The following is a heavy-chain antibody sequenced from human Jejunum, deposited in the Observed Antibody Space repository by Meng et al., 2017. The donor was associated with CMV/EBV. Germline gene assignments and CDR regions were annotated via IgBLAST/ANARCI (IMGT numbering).Heavy chain of an antibody. D-gene: IGHD3-10*01. V-gene: IGHV4-39*07. CDR2: VYYTGSN. CDR1: GGSISNNRIY. CDR3: APYYSGSGTYPSDP. Sequence: GGSISNNRIYWPWLRQAPGKGLEWIGNVYYTGSNFYNPSLKSRVTISIDTSKNQFSLKLSSVNAADTAVYYCAPYYSGSGTYPSDPWGQGTLVTVSS. J-gene: IGHJ5*02.